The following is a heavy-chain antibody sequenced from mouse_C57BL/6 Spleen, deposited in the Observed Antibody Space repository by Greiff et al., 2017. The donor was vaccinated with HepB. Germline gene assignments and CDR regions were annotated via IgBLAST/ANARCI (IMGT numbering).Heavy chain of an antibody. D-gene: IGHD1-1*01. Sequence: VQLQQSGPELVKPGASVKISCKASGYSFTGYYMNWVKQSPEKSLEWIGEINPSTGGTTYNQKFKAKATLTVDKSSSTAYMQLKSLKSEDSAVYYCARTPYYGSSYVAMDYWGQGTSVTVSS. J-gene: IGHJ4*01. CDR1: GYSFTGYY. V-gene: IGHV1-42*01. CDR2: INPSTGGT. CDR3: ARTPYYGSSYVAMDY.